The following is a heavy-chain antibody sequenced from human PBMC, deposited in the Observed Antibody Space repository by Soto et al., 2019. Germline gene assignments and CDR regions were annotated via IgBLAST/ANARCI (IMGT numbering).Heavy chain of an antibody. D-gene: IGHD2-2*01. CDR3: ARAIGYCSSTSCYGMDV. V-gene: IGHV3-74*01. CDR1: GFTFSSYW. CDR2: INSDGSST. J-gene: IGHJ6*02. Sequence: EVQLVESGGGLVQPGGSLRLSCAASGFTFSSYWMHWVRQAPGKGLVWVSRINSDGSSTSYADSVKGRFTISRDNAKNTLYLQMNSLRAEDTAVYYCARAIGYCSSTSCYGMDVWGQGTTVTVSS.